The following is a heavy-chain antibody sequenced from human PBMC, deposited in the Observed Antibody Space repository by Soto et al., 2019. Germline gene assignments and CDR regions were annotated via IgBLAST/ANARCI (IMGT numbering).Heavy chain of an antibody. D-gene: IGHD1-26*01. J-gene: IGHJ4*02. CDR1: GGSISSGDYY. CDR2: IYYTGST. V-gene: IGHV4-61*08. CDR3: ARHSWEARKTFDY. Sequence: PSETLSLTCTVSGGSISSGDYYWSWVRQPPGKGLEWIGYIYYTGSTNHNPSLKSRVTISVDTAKNQFSLKLSSVTAADTAVYYCARHSWEARKTFDYWGQGTLVTVSS.